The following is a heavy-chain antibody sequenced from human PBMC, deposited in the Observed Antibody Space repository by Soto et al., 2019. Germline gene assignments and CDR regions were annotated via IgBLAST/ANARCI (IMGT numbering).Heavy chain of an antibody. V-gene: IGHV4-34*01. CDR1: GGYFNDNY. D-gene: IGHD3-10*01. CDR2: ISRSGTT. CDR3: ATSLWFGTQVEL. J-gene: IGHJ5*02. Sequence: QVQLQQWGAGLLKPSETLSFSCAVYGGYFNDNYYTWFRQPPGKGLEWIGEISRSGTTKYIPSLKSRASISFDTSKPQVSLKVTSVTAADTAVYYCATSLWFGTQVELWGQGALVTVSS.